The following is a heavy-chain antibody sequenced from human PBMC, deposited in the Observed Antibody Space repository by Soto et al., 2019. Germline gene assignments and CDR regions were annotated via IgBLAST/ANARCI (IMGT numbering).Heavy chain of an antibody. J-gene: IGHJ4*02. Sequence: QVQLVQSGAEVKKPGSSVKVSCKASGGTFSSYAISWVRQAPGQGLEWMGGIIPIFGTANYAQKFQGRVTITADESTSPAYMELSSLRSEDTAVYYCARGKAVAGPISYYFDYWGQGTLVTVSS. CDR2: IIPIFGTA. V-gene: IGHV1-69*01. D-gene: IGHD6-19*01. CDR1: GGTFSSYA. CDR3: ARGKAVAGPISYYFDY.